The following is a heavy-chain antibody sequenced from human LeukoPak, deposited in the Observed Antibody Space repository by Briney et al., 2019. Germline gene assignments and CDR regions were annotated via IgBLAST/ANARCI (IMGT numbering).Heavy chain of an antibody. CDR1: GFTFSSYA. J-gene: IGHJ4*02. Sequence: GGSLRLSCGASGFTFSSYAMGWVRHTPEKGLERVSAIGASGAGTYYADSVKGRFTISRDNSKNTLYLQMDSLRAEDSAIYYCAKDHYYDSSGYLVPFDSWGQGTLVTVSS. D-gene: IGHD3-22*01. V-gene: IGHV3-23*01. CDR2: IGASGAGT. CDR3: AKDHYYDSSGYLVPFDS.